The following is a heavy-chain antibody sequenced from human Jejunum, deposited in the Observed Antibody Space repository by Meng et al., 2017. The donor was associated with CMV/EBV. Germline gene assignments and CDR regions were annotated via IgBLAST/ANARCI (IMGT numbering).Heavy chain of an antibody. CDR1: GFTFSSHA. CDR3: ARDGGGFNSSPFDY. D-gene: IGHD3-16*01. V-gene: IGHV3-30*04. J-gene: IGHJ4*02. Sequence: GFTFSSHAMHWVRQAPGKGLEWVEVKSYDGNSQYYTDSVKGRFTISRDNSDNMLYLQMNSLRADDTAIYYCARDGGGFNSSPFDYWGQGTLVTVSS. CDR2: KSYDGNSQ.